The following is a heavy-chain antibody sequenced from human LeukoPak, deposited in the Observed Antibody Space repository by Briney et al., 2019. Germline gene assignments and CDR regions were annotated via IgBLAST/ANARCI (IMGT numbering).Heavy chain of an antibody. J-gene: IGHJ3*02. CDR3: ARVSGITMIVVLQSDAFDI. V-gene: IGHV4-34*01. D-gene: IGHD3-22*01. CDR2: INHSGST. CDR1: GGSFSGYY. Sequence: SETLSLTCAVYGGSFSGYYWSWIRQPPGKGLEWIGEINHSGSTNYNPSLKSRVTISVDTSKNQFSLKLSSVTAADTAVCYCARVSGITMIVVLQSDAFDIWGQGTLVTVSS.